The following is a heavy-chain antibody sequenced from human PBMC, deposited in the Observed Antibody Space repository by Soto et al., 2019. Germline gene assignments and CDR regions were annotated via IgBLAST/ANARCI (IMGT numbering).Heavy chain of an antibody. D-gene: IGHD3-10*01. CDR1: GGSIYRGDYY. J-gene: IGHJ6*02. Sequence: LSLTCLVSGGSIYRGDYYWSWIRQAPGKGLEWIGYIEYSGNTYYNPSLKGRLSISVDTSKSRFSLNLRSVNAADTAIYYCARDSGLWFGDTYYYYGMDVWGQGTTVTVSS. CDR2: IEYSGNT. V-gene: IGHV4-30-4*01. CDR3: ARDSGLWFGDTYYYYGMDV.